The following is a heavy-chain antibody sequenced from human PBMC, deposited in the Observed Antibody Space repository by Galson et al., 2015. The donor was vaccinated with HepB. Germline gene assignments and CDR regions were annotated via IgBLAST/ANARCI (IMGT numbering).Heavy chain of an antibody. CDR2: ISSSSSYI. Sequence: SLRLSCAASGFTFSSYSMNWVRQAPGKGLEWVSSISSSSSYIYYADSVKGRFTISRDNAKNSLYLQMNSLRAEDTAVYYCARGVQQLVRFSSDYWGQGTLVTVSS. V-gene: IGHV3-21*01. J-gene: IGHJ4*02. CDR3: ARGVQQLVRFSSDY. CDR1: GFTFSSYS. D-gene: IGHD6-13*01.